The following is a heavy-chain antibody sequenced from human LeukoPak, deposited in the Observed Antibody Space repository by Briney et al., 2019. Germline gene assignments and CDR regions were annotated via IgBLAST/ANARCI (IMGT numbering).Heavy chain of an antibody. V-gene: IGHV4-39*07. D-gene: IGHD3-22*01. CDR1: GGSISSGGYY. Sequence: SQTLSLTCTVSGGSISSGGYYWGWIRQSPGKGLEWIGSIYHSGSTYYNPSLKSRVTISVDTSKNQFSLKLSSVTAADTAVYYCARDRVYYDSKMRGAFDPWGQGTLVTVSS. CDR2: IYHSGST. J-gene: IGHJ5*02. CDR3: ARDRVYYDSKMRGAFDP.